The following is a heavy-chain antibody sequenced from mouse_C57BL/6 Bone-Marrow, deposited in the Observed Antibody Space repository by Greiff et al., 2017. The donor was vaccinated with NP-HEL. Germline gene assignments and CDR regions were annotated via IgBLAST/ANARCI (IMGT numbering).Heavy chain of an antibody. V-gene: IGHV1-72*01. CDR2: IDPNSGGT. D-gene: IGHD1-1*01. Sequence: QVQLQQPGAELVKPGASVKLSCKASGYTFTSYWMHWVKQRPGRGLEWIGRIDPNSGGTKDNEKFKSKATLTVDKTSSTAYMQLISLTSEDSAVYYCARPITTVVPYAMDYWGQGTSVTVSS. CDR1: GYTFTSYW. CDR3: ARPITTVVPYAMDY. J-gene: IGHJ4*01.